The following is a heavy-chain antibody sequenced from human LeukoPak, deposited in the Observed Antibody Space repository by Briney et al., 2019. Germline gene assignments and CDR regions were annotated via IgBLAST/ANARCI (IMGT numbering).Heavy chain of an antibody. CDR1: GFTFSSYG. Sequence: GGSLRLSCAASGFTFSSYGMHWVRQAPGKGLEWVSSISSSSSYIYYADSVKGRFTISRDNAKNSLYLQMNSLRAEDTAVYYCARGISAVVPRAFDLWGQGAMVTVSS. D-gene: IGHD2-15*01. J-gene: IGHJ3*01. V-gene: IGHV3-21*01. CDR2: ISSSSSYI. CDR3: ARGISAVVPRAFDL.